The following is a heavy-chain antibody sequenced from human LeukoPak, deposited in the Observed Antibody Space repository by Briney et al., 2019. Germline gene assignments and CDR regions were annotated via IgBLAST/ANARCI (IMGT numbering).Heavy chain of an antibody. CDR3: AVATPLWYFDL. J-gene: IGHJ2*01. CDR1: GYTFTSYD. V-gene: IGHV1-8*03. Sequence: ASVKVSCKASGYTFTSYDINWVRQATGQGLEWMGWMNPNSGNTGYAQKFQGRVTITRNTSISTAYMELSSLRSDDTAVYYCAVATPLWYFDLWGRGTLVTVSS. CDR2: MNPNSGNT. D-gene: IGHD2-15*01.